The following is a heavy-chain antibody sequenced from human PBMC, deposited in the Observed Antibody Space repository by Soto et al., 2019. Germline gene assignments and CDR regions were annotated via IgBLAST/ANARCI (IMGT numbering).Heavy chain of an antibody. V-gene: IGHV4-31*03. J-gene: IGHJ5*02. CDR1: GDSISSGGYY. D-gene: IGHD4-17*01. Sequence: SETLSLTCTVSGDSISSGGYYWSWIRQHPGKGLEWIGYIYYSGNTYYNPSLKSRVTISVDTSKNQFSLKLSSVTAADTAVYYCARGYYGASKGFNWFAPRGQGTLVTVSS. CDR3: ARGYYGASKGFNWFAP. CDR2: IYYSGNT.